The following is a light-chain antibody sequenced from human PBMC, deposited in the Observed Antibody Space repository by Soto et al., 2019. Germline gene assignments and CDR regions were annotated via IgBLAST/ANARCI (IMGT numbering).Light chain of an antibody. J-gene: IGLJ3*02. CDR2: EVT. CDR1: SSDVGAYNY. CDR3: SSLASSNTWV. V-gene: IGLV2-8*01. Sequence: QSALTQPPSAFGSPGQSVTISCTGTSSDVGAYNYVSWYQQHAGKAPKLVNYEVTKRPSGVPDRFSGSKSANTASLTVSGLQAEDEADYYCSSLASSNTWVFGGGTKLTVL.